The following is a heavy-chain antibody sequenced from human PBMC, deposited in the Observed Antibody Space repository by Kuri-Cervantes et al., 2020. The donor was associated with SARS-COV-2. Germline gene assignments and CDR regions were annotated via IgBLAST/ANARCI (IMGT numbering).Heavy chain of an antibody. CDR3: ARDQLAAAGTPAPDY. D-gene: IGHD6-13*01. J-gene: IGHJ4*02. CDR2: IIPILGIA. V-gene: IGHV1-69*10. Sequence: SVKVSCKASGGTFSSYAISWVRQAPGQGLEWMGGIIPILGIANDAHKLQGRVTMTTDTSTSTANMELRSLRSDDTAVYYCARDQLAAAGTPAPDYWGQGTLVTVSS. CDR1: GGTFSSYA.